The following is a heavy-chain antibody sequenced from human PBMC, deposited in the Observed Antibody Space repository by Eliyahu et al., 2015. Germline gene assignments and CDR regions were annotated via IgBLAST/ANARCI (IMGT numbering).Heavy chain of an antibody. Sequence: QLQLQESGPGLVKPSETLSLTCTVSGGSISSHNYYWGWIRQPPGKGLEWIGNIYYSGRSYYNPSLKSRVTISVDTSKNQFSLRLTSVTAADTAVYFCGRLLYDSSGFDCWGQGTRVTVSS. CDR3: GRLLYDSSGFDC. CDR1: GGSISSHNYY. J-gene: IGHJ4*02. CDR2: IYYSGRS. D-gene: IGHD3-22*01. V-gene: IGHV4-39*01.